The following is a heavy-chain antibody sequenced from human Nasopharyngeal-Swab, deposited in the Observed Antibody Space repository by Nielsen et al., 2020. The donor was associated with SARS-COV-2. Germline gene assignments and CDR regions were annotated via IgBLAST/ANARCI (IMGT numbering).Heavy chain of an antibody. CDR2: MNPNSGNT. J-gene: IGHJ4*02. CDR3: ARATNRITMIVMVIPGRGPLDY. D-gene: IGHD3-22*01. Sequence: WVRQAPGQGLEWLGWMNPNSGNTGYAQKFQGRVTMTRNTSISTAYMELSSLRSEDTAVYYCARATNRITMIVMVIPGRGPLDYWGQGTLVTVSS. V-gene: IGHV1-8*01.